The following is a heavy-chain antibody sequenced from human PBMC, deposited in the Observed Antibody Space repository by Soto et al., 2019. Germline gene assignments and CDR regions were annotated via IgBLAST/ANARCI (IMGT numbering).Heavy chain of an antibody. CDR2: THSGGTT. CDR3: ARDISWYGGMDV. V-gene: IGHV3-66*01. CDR1: GFTVSSNY. D-gene: IGHD6-13*01. J-gene: IGHJ6*02. Sequence: EVQLVESGGGLVQPGGSLRLSCAASGFTVSSNYMSWVRQAPGKGLEWVSVTHSGGTTYNADSVKGRFTMSRDNSKNMLNLQMNSMRAEDTAVYYCARDISWYGGMDVWGQGTTVTVSS.